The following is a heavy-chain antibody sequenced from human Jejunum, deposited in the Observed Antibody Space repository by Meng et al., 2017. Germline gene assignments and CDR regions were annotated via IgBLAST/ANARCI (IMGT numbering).Heavy chain of an antibody. CDR3: AKSITASYNWFYP. CDR2: IIPLHGTT. V-gene: IGHV1-69*01. D-gene: IGHD1-14*01. J-gene: IGHJ5*02. CDR1: GGIFSTFA. Sequence: QVQLGQSGAEVKKLGSSVKVSCKASGGIFSTFAFNWVRQAPGQGLEWMGVIIPLHGTTKYAQQFQGRVTITADESTTTVYMEVGSLTSEDTAVYYCAKSITASYNWFYPWGQGALVTVSS.